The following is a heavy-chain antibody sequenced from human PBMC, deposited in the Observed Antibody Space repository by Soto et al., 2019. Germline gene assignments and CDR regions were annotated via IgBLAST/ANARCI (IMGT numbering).Heavy chain of an antibody. CDR3: APGVNAGVDF. D-gene: IGHD2-2*01. J-gene: IGHJ4*02. V-gene: IGHV1-8*01. CDR1: GYSFTSHD. Sequence: GASVKVSCKASGYSFTSHDIICVRQTAGQGLVWMGWIQPSTGRAGYAQKFQGRVTMTSDTSINTAYMELTTLTTAYTAAFYCAPGVNAGVDFWGQGTLVTVSS. CDR2: IQPSTGRA.